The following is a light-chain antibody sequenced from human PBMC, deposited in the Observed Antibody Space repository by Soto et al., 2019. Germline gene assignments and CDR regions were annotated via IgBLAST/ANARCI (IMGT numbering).Light chain of an antibody. CDR3: QQYGSSPWT. V-gene: IGKV3-20*01. CDR2: GAS. Sequence: EILLTQSPGTLSLSPVERATLSCMASQSVSSSYLAWYQQKPGQAPRLLIYGASSRATGIPDRFSGSGSGTDFTLTISRLEPEDFAVYYCQQYGSSPWTFGQGTKVDI. J-gene: IGKJ1*01. CDR1: QSVSSSY.